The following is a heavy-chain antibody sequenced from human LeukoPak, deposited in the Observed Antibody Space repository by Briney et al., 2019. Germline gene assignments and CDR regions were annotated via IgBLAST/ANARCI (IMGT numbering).Heavy chain of an antibody. J-gene: IGHJ4*02. CDR3: ARGPVGALRFYDYTFDY. CDR1: GFTFSSYT. Sequence: GGSLRLSCAASGFTFSSYTMHWVRQAPGKGLEWVAVISFDGSNTYYADSVKGRFTISRDNSKNTLYLQMNSLRAEDTAVYYCARGPVGALRFYDYTFDYWGQGTLVTVSS. V-gene: IGHV3-30-3*01. D-gene: IGHD3-9*01. CDR2: ISFDGSNT.